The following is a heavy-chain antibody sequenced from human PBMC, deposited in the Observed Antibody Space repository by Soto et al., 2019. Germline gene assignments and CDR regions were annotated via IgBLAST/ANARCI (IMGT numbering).Heavy chain of an antibody. CDR3: ERSYYGFQRPTIRWFGP. V-gene: IGHV2-5*02. J-gene: IGHJ5*02. D-gene: IGHD3-3*01. Sequence: QITLKESGPTLVKPTQTLTVTCTFSGFSLTSSGVGVGWIRQPPGKALEWVALIYWDDDIRYSPSLKSRLTITKNTTKNQGVLKMNNMDPVDTAKYYSERSYYGFQRPTIRWFGPRGQGILVHVSS. CDR1: GFSLTSSGVG. CDR2: IYWDDDI.